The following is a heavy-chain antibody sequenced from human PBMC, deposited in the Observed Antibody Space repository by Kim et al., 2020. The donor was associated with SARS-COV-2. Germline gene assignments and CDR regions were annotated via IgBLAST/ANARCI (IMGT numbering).Heavy chain of an antibody. CDR2: ISWNSYSI. D-gene: IGHD4-17*01. Sequence: GGSLRLSCAASGLTLGDYAIHWVRQAPGKGLEWVSGISWNSYSIAYAESVKGRFTISRDNAKNSIYLQMNSLRAEDTALYYCTKDIATTGTYFRADYDIWGQGTMVIVSS. CDR1: GLTLGDYA. J-gene: IGHJ3*02. CDR3: TKDIATTGTYFRADYDI. V-gene: IGHV3-9*01.